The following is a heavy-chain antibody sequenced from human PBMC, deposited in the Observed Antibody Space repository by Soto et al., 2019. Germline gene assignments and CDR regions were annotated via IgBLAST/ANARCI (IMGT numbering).Heavy chain of an antibody. CDR3: AKAPGVDSASRYFDF. CDR2: ISGSGSNT. J-gene: IGHJ4*02. D-gene: IGHD3-3*01. Sequence: GGSLRLSCAASGFTFSSYAMTWVRQAPGKGLEWVSHISGSGSNTYYADSVRGRFTISRDSSKNTLYLQMNSLRAEDTAIYYCAKAPGVDSASRYFDFWGQGTLVTVSS. CDR1: GFTFSSYA. V-gene: IGHV3-23*01.